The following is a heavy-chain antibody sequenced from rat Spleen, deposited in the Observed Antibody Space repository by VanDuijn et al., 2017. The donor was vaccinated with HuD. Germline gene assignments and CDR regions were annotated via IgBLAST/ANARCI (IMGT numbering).Heavy chain of an antibody. Sequence: EVQLVESGGGLVQPGRSLKLSCAASGFTFSDYGMAWIRQAPGKGLEWVASITNTGGSIYYPDSVKGRFTISRDNAQNTLYLQMNSLRSEDTATYYCTRRVPGYYFDYWGQGVMVTVSS. CDR1: GFTFSDYG. D-gene: IGHD1-11*01. CDR3: TRRVPGYYFDY. CDR2: ITNTGGSI. V-gene: IGHV5-31*01. J-gene: IGHJ2*01.